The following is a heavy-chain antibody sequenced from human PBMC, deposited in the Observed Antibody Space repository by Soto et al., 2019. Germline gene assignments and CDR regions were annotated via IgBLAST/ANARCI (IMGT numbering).Heavy chain of an antibody. D-gene: IGHD1-1*01. CDR1: GYSFTVYY. V-gene: IGHV1-2*05. Sequence: QVQLLQSGAEVRKPEASVKVSCKASGYSFTVYYLHWVRQGPGQGLEWMGSFNPNSGGANYAEKFQGRVTMTRDSTVSTGYMELSSLRIDDTVVYYCARASGKGYYYGLDVWGQGTTVTVSS. J-gene: IGHJ6*02. CDR3: ARASGKGYYYGLDV. CDR2: FNPNSGGA.